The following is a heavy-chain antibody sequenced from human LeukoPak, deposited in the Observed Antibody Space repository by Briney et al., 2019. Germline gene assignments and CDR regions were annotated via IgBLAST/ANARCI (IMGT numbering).Heavy chain of an antibody. Sequence: PGGSLRLSCAASGFSVSSNYMSWVRQAPGKGLEWVSFIYSGGSTYYPDSVKGRFTFSRDNSKNMLYLQMNSLRAEDTAVYYCAKESHCDSGAYYVDYWGQGTLVTVSS. CDR1: GFSVSSNY. V-gene: IGHV3-53*01. D-gene: IGHD3-10*01. J-gene: IGHJ4*02. CDR3: AKESHCDSGAYYVDY. CDR2: IYSGGST.